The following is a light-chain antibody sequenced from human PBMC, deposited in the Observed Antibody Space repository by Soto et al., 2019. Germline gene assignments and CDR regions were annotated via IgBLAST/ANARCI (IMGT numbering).Light chain of an antibody. CDR3: QQYGSSPT. J-gene: IGKJ2*01. CDR1: QTVTSNY. V-gene: IGKV3-20*01. CDR2: GAS. Sequence: EIAVTQLPGTLSLSPGERATLSCRTGQTVTSNYLAWYQQKHGQAPRLLIYGASSRATGIQDRFSGSGSGTDFTLTINSLEPQDLAVYYCQQYGSSPTFGQGTQLA.